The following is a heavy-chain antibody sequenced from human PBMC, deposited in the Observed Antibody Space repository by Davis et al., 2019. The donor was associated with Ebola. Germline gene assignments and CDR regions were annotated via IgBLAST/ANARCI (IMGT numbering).Heavy chain of an antibody. CDR2: IYSGGST. D-gene: IGHD3-9*01. CDR1: GFTVSSNY. Sequence: GGSLRLSCAASGFTVSSNYMSWVRQAPGKGLEWVSVIYSGGSTYYADSVKGRFTISRDNSKNTLYLQMNSLRAEDTAVYYCASQDYDILTGYYSPYGMDVWGQGTTVTASS. V-gene: IGHV3-66*04. J-gene: IGHJ6*02. CDR3: ASQDYDILTGYYSPYGMDV.